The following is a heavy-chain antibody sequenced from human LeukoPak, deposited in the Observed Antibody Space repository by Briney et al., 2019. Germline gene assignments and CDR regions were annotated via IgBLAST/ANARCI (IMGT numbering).Heavy chain of an antibody. CDR3: ARHSGMYAYGMDV. V-gene: IGHV1-3*01. CDR1: GYTFTSYA. CDR2: INAGNGNT. Sequence: ASVKVSCKASGYTFTSYAMHWVRQAPGQRLEWMGWINAGNGNTKYSQKFQGRVTITRDTSASTVYMELSSLKSEDTAVYYCARHSGMYAYGMDVWGKGTTVTVSS. J-gene: IGHJ6*04. D-gene: IGHD2-8*01.